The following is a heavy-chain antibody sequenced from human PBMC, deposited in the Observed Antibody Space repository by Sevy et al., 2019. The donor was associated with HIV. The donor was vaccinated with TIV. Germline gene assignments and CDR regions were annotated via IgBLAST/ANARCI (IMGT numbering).Heavy chain of an antibody. V-gene: IGHV3-21*01. CDR3: ERPTSELSEYEPLDNARFYGMDV. CDR2: ITSSSSFI. D-gene: IGHD1-20*01. Sequence: GGSLRLSCAASGFTFRSYSMNWVRQAPGRGLEWVSSITSSSSFIFYADSVKGRFTISRDNAKNSLFLQMNSLRAEDTAGYYCERPTSELSEYEPLDNARFYGMDVWGQGTTVTVSS. CDR1: GFTFRSYS. J-gene: IGHJ6*02.